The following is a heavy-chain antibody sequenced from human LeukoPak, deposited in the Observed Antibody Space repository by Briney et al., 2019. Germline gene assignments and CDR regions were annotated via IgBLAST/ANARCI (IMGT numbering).Heavy chain of an antibody. CDR1: GFTFSSYS. V-gene: IGHV3-21*01. D-gene: IGHD6-19*01. J-gene: IGHJ4*02. CDR2: ISTSSSYI. Sequence: PGGSLRLSCAASGFTFSSYSMNWVRQAPGKGLEWVSSISTSSSYIYYADSVKGRFTISRDNAKNSLYLQMNSLRAGDTAVYYCARDPDSSGWYGEGYFDYWGQGTLVTVSS. CDR3: ARDPDSSGWYGEGYFDY.